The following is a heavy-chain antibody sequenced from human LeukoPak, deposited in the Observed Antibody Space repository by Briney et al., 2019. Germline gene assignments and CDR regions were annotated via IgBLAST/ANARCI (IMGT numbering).Heavy chain of an antibody. CDR1: GGSISSYF. D-gene: IGHD4-11*01. V-gene: IGHV4-59*01. CDR2: IYYSGST. CDR3: ARTGDYSRSTGGWFDP. J-gene: IGHJ5*02. Sequence: PSETLSLTCTVSGGSISSYFWSWIRQPPGKGLEWIGYIYYSGSTNYNPSLKSRVTMSVHTSKNRFSLRLTSVTTADTAVYFCARTGDYSRSTGGWFDPWGQGTLVTVSS.